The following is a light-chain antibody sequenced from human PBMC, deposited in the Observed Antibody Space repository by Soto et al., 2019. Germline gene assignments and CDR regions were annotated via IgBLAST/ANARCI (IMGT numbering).Light chain of an antibody. V-gene: IGKV3-15*01. CDR2: DAS. CDR1: QSVSSN. CDR3: QHSGNWPRT. Sequence: EIVMTQSPATLSVSPGERATLSCRASQSVSSNLAWYQQKPGQAPRLLIYDASISATGIPARFSGSGSGTEFTLTISSLQSDDFVVYSCQHSGNWPRTFGQGTKVEIK. J-gene: IGKJ1*01.